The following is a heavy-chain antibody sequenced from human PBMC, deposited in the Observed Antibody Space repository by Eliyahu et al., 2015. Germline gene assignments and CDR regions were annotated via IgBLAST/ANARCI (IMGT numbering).Heavy chain of an antibody. CDR2: ITGSGDST. CDR1: XFXFRXYA. CDR3: AKDPLWYSSSWYPNWFDP. J-gene: IGHJ5*02. Sequence: EVQLLESGGGLVQPGGSLXLYCAAXXFXFRXYAXSWVRQAPGKGXEWVSAITGSGDSTYYADSVKGRFTISRDNSKNTLYLQMNSLRAEDTAVYYCAKDPLWYSSSWYPNWFDPWGQGTLVTVSS. D-gene: IGHD6-13*01. V-gene: IGHV3-23*01.